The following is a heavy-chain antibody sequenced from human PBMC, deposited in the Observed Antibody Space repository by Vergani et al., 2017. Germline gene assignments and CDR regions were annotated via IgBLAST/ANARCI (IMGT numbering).Heavy chain of an antibody. CDR3: ARDLVVATEGNWFDP. J-gene: IGHJ5*02. Sequence: QVQLVQSGAEVKKPGASVKVSCKASGYTFTGYYMHWVRQAPGQGLEWMGWINPNSGGTNYAQKFQGRVTMTRDTSISTAYMELSRLRSDNTAVYYCARDLVVATEGNWFDPWGQGTLVTVSS. D-gene: IGHD5-12*01. V-gene: IGHV1-2*02. CDR1: GYTFTGYY. CDR2: INPNSGGT.